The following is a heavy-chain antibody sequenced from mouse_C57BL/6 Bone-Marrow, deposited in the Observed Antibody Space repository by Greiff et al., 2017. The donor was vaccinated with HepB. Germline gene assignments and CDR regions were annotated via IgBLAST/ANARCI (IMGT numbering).Heavy chain of an antibody. CDR1: GYTFTSYW. V-gene: IGHV1-61*01. CDR3: AVMVTTFDY. D-gene: IGHD2-2*01. Sequence: QVQLKQPGAELVRPGSSVKLSCKASGYTFTSYWMDWVKQRPGQGLEWIGNIYPSDSETHYNQKFKDKATLTVDKSSSTAYMQLSSLTSEDSAVYYCAVMVTTFDYWGQGTTLTVSS. CDR2: IYPSDSET. J-gene: IGHJ2*01.